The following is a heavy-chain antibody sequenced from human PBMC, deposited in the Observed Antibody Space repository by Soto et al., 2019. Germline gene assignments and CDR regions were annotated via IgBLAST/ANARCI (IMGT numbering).Heavy chain of an antibody. V-gene: IGHV3-33*01. CDR2: ISSDESNE. Sequence: GGSLRLSCAASGFTFSTSVIHWLRQAPGRGLEWVAVISSDESNEDYADSVKGRFTISRDNSKNTLYLQTNSLRAEDTAVYYCARGLIKLAGGAFDIWGQGTVVTVSS. CDR3: ARGLIKLAGGAFDI. J-gene: IGHJ3*02. D-gene: IGHD3-16*01. CDR1: GFTFSTSV.